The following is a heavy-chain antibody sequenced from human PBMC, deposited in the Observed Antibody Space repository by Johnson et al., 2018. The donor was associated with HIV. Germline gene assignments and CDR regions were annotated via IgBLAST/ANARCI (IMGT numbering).Heavy chain of an antibody. Sequence: QVQLVESGGGVVQPGGSLRLSCAASEFTFSSYGMHWVRQAPGKGLEWVAFIRYDGSNKYFADSVKGRFTISRDNSKNTLYLQMNSLRAEDTAVYYCASRLTGYSRSWHAFDIWGQGTMVTVSS. CDR1: EFTFSSYG. J-gene: IGHJ3*02. CDR3: ASRLTGYSRSWHAFDI. V-gene: IGHV3-30*02. D-gene: IGHD6-13*01. CDR2: IRYDGSNK.